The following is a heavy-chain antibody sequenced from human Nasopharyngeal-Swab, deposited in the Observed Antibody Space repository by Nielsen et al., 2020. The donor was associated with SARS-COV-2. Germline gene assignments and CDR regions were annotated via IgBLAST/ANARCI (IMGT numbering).Heavy chain of an antibody. V-gene: IGHV4-4*07. D-gene: IGHD4-17*01. CDR2: IYTSGKT. CDR1: GGSFSGYY. J-gene: IGHJ6*02. CDR3: AREDRWTLTSFYYALDV. Sequence: SETLSLTCAVYGGSFSGYYWSWVRQPAGKGLEWIGHIYTSGKTNYNPSLMSRLTLSVDASKNQFSLRLTSVTAADTAVYYCAREDRWTLTSFYYALDVWGQGSAVTVSS.